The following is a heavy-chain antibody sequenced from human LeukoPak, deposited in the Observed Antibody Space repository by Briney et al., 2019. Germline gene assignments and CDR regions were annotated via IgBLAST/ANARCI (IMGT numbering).Heavy chain of an antibody. CDR1: GGSISSGSYY. Sequence: ASETLSLTCTVSGGSISSGSYYWSWIRQPPGKGLEWIGYIYHSGSTYYNPSLKSRVTISVDRSKNQFSLKLSSVTAADTAVYYCARDLSSSSAPTFDYWGQGTLVTVSS. V-gene: IGHV4-30-2*01. CDR2: IYHSGST. D-gene: IGHD6-6*01. J-gene: IGHJ4*02. CDR3: ARDLSSSSAPTFDY.